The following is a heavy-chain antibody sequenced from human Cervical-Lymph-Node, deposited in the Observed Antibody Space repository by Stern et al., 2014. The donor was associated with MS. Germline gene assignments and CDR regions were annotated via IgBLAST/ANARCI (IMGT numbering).Heavy chain of an antibody. V-gene: IGHV7-4-1*02. D-gene: IGHD1-26*01. CDR2: INTNPGIP. Sequence: QLVESGSELKKPGASVKVSCKASGYTFTHFGINWVRQAPGQGLEWMGLINTNPGIPTYAQAFTGRFVFSFDASVSTAYLHISSLKADDTAIYYCARLRVGNITRDYWGPGTLVTVSS. J-gene: IGHJ4*02. CDR1: GYTFTHFG. CDR3: ARLRVGNITRDY.